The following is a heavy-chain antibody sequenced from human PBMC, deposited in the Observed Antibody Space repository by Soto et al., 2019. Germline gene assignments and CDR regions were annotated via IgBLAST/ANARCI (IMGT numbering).Heavy chain of an antibody. Sequence: QITLKESGPTLVRPTQTLTLTCTFSGFSLSISGVGVAWIRQPPGEALECLALIYWDDDKQLSPSLKNRLSIPKDTSKNEVVLTMTNMDPVDTATYYCARFRPPVTSYDYWGQGIHVTVSS. CDR1: GFSLSISGVG. D-gene: IGHD4-17*01. V-gene: IGHV2-5*02. J-gene: IGHJ4*02. CDR2: IYWDDDK. CDR3: ARFRPPVTSYDY.